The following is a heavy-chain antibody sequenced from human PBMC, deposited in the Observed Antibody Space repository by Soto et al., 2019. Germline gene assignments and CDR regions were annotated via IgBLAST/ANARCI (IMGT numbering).Heavy chain of an antibody. J-gene: IGHJ6*02. CDR2: IIPIFGTA. CDR3: AREKPYGDYGYYYYGMDV. Sequence: QVQLVQSGAEVKKPGSSVKVSCKASGGTFSSYAISWVRQAPGQGLEWMGGIIPIFGTANYAQKFQGRVTITADEXTXTXXMELSSLRSEDTAVYYCAREKPYGDYGYYYYGMDVWGQGTTVTVSS. V-gene: IGHV1-69*12. D-gene: IGHD4-17*01. CDR1: GGTFSSYA.